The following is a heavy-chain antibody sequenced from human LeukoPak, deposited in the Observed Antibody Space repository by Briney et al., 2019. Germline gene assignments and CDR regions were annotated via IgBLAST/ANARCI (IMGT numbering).Heavy chain of an antibody. D-gene: IGHD2-8*02. CDR2: ISAYNGDT. CDR1: GYTFNTYG. CDR3: ARESTGGSLEIDY. J-gene: IGHJ4*02. V-gene: IGHV1-18*01. Sequence: SVKVSCKASGYTFNTYGIIWVRQAPGQGLEWMGWISAYNGDTTYAQKLQGRVTLTTDASTSTAYMELRSLRSDDTAVYYCARESTGGSLEIDYWGQGTLVTVSS.